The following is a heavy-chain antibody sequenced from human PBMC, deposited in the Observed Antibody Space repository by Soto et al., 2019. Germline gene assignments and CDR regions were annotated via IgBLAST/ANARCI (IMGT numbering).Heavy chain of an antibody. J-gene: IGHJ4*02. Sequence: QVQLVQSGAEVKKPGASVNVSCTASGYTYFSYGISWVRQAPGQGLEWLGWISAFNAKTNYAAKFQARVTLTTDASTSTAYMELRGLRSDDTAVYFCARDAIAGAGAFDYWGQGALVIVSS. V-gene: IGHV1-18*04. CDR2: ISAFNAKT. CDR1: GYTYFSYG. D-gene: IGHD6-19*01. CDR3: ARDAIAGAGAFDY.